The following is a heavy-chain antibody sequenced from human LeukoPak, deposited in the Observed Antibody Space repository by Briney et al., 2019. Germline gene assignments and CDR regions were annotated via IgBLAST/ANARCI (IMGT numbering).Heavy chain of an antibody. D-gene: IGHD6-13*01. J-gene: IGHJ4*02. Sequence: PGGSLRLSCAASGFTFSSYSMNWVRQAPGKGLEWVSSISSSSSYIYYADSVKGRFTISRDNAKNSLYLQMNSLRAEDTAVYYCARRAMAAAGRNLFDYWGQGTLVTVSS. V-gene: IGHV3-21*01. CDR2: ISSSSSYI. CDR3: ARRAMAAAGRNLFDY. CDR1: GFTFSSYS.